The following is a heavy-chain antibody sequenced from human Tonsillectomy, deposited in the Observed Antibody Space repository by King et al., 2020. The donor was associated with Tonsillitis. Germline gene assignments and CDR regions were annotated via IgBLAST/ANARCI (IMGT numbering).Heavy chain of an antibody. CDR2: INQDGSEK. D-gene: IGHD7-27*01. Sequence: VQLVESGGGLGQPGGSLKLSCAGSGFTFSRRWMNWVRQAPGKGLEWVASINQDGSEKYSVDSVKGRFALSRDNANNSLYLHMSGLTPEDTAVYFCAGSDYWGYWYLDLWGLGTLVTVSS. V-gene: IGHV3-7*03. J-gene: IGHJ2*01. CDR1: GFTFSRRW. CDR3: AGSDYWGYWYLDL.